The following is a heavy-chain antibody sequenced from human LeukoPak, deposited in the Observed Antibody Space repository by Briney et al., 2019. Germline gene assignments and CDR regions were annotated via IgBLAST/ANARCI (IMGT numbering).Heavy chain of an antibody. Sequence: SETLSLTCAVSGGSISSGGYSWSWIRQPPGKGLEWIGYIYHSGSTYYNPSLKSRVTISVDRSKNQFSLKLSSVTAADTDVYYCARVSRHDDSSGYYNAFDIWGQGTMVTVSS. CDR3: ARVSRHDDSSGYYNAFDI. V-gene: IGHV4-30-2*01. J-gene: IGHJ3*02. CDR2: IYHSGST. D-gene: IGHD3-22*01. CDR1: GGSISSGGYS.